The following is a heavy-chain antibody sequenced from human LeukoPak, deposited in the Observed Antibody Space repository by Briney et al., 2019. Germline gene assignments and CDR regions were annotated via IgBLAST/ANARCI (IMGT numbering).Heavy chain of an antibody. V-gene: IGHV4-59*01. J-gene: IGHJ5*02. CDR1: GGSISSYY. CDR2: IYYSGST. Sequence: PSETLSLSCTVSGGSISSYYWSWIRQPPGKGLEWIGYIYYSGSTNYNPSLKSRVTISVDTSKNQFSLKLGSVTAADTAVYYCARGLSSSSSPPFDPWGRGTLVTVSS. CDR3: ARGLSSSSSPPFDP. D-gene: IGHD6-6*01.